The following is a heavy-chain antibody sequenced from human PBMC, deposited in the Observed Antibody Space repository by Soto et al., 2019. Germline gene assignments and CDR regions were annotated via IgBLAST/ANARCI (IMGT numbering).Heavy chain of an antibody. V-gene: IGHV3-13*01. CDR1: GFTFSSYD. Sequence: GGSLRLSCAASGFTFSSYDMHWVRQATGKGLEWVSAIGTAGDTYYPGSVKGRFTISRENAKNSLYLQMNSLRAGDTAVYYCARLASRGSSGMVVARNYYMDVWGKGTTVTVSS. J-gene: IGHJ6*03. CDR2: IGTAGDT. CDR3: ARLASRGSSGMVVARNYYMDV. D-gene: IGHD2-15*01.